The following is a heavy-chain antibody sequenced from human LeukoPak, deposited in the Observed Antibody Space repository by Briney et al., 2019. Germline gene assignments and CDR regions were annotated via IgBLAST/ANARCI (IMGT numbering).Heavy chain of an antibody. CDR2: INHSGST. J-gene: IGHJ5*02. CDR1: GGSISSGGYY. Sequence: SETLSLTCTVSGGSISSGGYYWSWIRQPPGKGLEWIGEINHSGSTNYNPSLKSRVTISVDTSKNQFSLKLSSVTAADTAVYYCARYSDSSWGFYWFDPWGQGTLVTVSS. V-gene: IGHV4-39*07. D-gene: IGHD6-13*01. CDR3: ARYSDSSWGFYWFDP.